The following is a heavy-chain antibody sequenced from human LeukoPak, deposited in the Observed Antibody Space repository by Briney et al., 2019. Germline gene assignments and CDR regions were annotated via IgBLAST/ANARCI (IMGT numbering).Heavy chain of an antibody. Sequence: ASVKVSCKASGYTFTDYYMISVRQAPGQGLEWMGWINPNSGGTNYAQKFQGRVTMTRDTSISTAYMELSRLRSDDTAVYYCAREGDTSGYYYAYWGQGTLVTISS. D-gene: IGHD3-22*01. CDR1: GYTFTDYY. CDR3: AREGDTSGYYYAY. V-gene: IGHV1-2*02. CDR2: INPNSGGT. J-gene: IGHJ4*02.